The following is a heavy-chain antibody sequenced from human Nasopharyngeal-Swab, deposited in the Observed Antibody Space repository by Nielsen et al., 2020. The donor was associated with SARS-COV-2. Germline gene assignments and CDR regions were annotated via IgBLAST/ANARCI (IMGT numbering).Heavy chain of an antibody. Sequence: SETLSLTCFVSGGSIRGSTYYWGWISQPPGKGLEWIGSVYSSQSTYYNPSVKTRVTISVDTSKNHFSLKLSSVTAADTGVYYCARSRGEIDYWGQGTLVTVSS. CDR1: GGSIRGSTYY. J-gene: IGHJ4*02. CDR3: ARSRGEIDY. CDR2: VYSSQST. V-gene: IGHV4-39*02. D-gene: IGHD3-10*01.